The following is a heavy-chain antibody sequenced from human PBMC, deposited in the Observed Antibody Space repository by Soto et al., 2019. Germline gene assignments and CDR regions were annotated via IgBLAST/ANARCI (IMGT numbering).Heavy chain of an antibody. Sequence: QVQLVQSGAEVKKPGASVKVSCKASGYTFTSYDINWVRQATGQGLEWMGWMNPNSGNTGYAQKVQGRVTMPRNTSISTASMQLSSLRSEATAVYYCARTLYGDNVVYWGQGTLVTVSP. CDR1: GYTFTSYD. D-gene: IGHD4-17*01. V-gene: IGHV1-8*01. CDR3: ARTLYGDNVVY. CDR2: MNPNSGNT. J-gene: IGHJ4*02.